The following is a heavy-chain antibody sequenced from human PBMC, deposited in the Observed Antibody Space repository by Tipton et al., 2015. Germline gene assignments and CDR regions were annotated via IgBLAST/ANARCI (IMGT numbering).Heavy chain of an antibody. D-gene: IGHD5-18*01. CDR1: GGSVSSGSYY. V-gene: IGHV4-61*01. CDR3: ARMTPMVSYYYYGMDV. CDR2: IHYSGST. J-gene: IGHJ6*02. Sequence: GLVKPSETLSLTCTVSGGSVSSGSYYWSWIRQPPGKGLEWIGYIHYSGSTKYNPSLKSRVTTSVDTSKNQFSLKLTSVTAADTAVYYCARMTPMVSYYYYGMDVWGQGTTVTVSS.